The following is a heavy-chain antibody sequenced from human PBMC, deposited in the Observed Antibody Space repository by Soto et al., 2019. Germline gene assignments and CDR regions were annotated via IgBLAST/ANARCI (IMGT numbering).Heavy chain of an antibody. CDR1: GFSLSPYW. CDR3: ARDLGGPDY. Sequence: QLWGSLRLSCAASGFSLSPYWMHWVRQAPGRGLEWVSRLSSDGFGAAYADSVKGRFFISRDIARNTLFLQMNSLRADDTAVYYCARDLGGPDYWGRGTSVTVSS. J-gene: IGHJ4*02. D-gene: IGHD3-16*01. V-gene: IGHV3-74*03. CDR2: LSSDGFGA.